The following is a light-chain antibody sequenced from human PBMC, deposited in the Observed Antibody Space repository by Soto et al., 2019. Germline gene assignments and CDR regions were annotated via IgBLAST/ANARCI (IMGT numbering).Light chain of an antibody. CDR1: SSDVGGYNY. CDR2: DVR. CDR3: SSYTSSSTLVV. J-gene: IGLJ2*01. Sequence: QSVLTQPASVSGSPGQSITISCTGTSSDVGGYNYVSWYQQHPGNAPKLMIYDVRNRPSGASNRFSGSKSGNTASLTISGLQAEDEADYYCSSYTSSSTLVVFGGGTKLTVL. V-gene: IGLV2-14*01.